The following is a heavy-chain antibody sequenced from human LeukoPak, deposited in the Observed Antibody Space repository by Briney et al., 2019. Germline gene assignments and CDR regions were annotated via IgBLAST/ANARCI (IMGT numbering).Heavy chain of an antibody. CDR3: ARLNSGTYLDY. V-gene: IGHV2-70*04. CDR2: IDWDDDK. CDR1: GSSLSTSGMR. Sequence: QTLTLTCTFSGSSLSTSGMRVSWIRQPPGKALEWLARIDWDDDKFYSTSLKTRLTISKDTSKNQVVLTMTNMDPVDTATYYCARLNSGTYLDYWGQGTLVTVSS. J-gene: IGHJ4*02. D-gene: IGHD1-26*01.